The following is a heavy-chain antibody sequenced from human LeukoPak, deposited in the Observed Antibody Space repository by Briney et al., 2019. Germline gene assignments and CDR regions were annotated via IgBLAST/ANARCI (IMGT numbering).Heavy chain of an antibody. CDR2: IDWDDDK. D-gene: IGHD6-13*01. J-gene: IGHJ5*02. CDR1: GFSLSTSGMC. CDR3: ARTPLYSSSWNWFDP. V-gene: IGHV2-70*11. Sequence: SGPTLVNPTQTLTLTCTFSGFSLSTSGMCVSWIRQPPGKALGWLARIDWDDDKYYSTSLKTRLTISKDTSKNQVVLTMTNMDPVDTATYYCARTPLYSSSWNWFDPWGQGTLVTVSS.